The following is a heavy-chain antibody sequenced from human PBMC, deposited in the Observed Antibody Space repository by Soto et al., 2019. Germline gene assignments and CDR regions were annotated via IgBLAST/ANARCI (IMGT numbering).Heavy chain of an antibody. CDR3: ARHLVYITMVRGVIGPFDY. CDR1: GGSISSSSYY. J-gene: IGHJ4*02. D-gene: IGHD3-10*01. V-gene: IGHV4-39*01. CDR2: IYYSGST. Sequence: SETLSLTCTVSGGSISSSSYYWGWIRQPPGKGLEWIGSIYYSGSTYYNQSLKSRVTISVDTSKNQFSLKLSSVTAADTAVYYCARHLVYITMVRGVIGPFDYWGQGTLVTVSS.